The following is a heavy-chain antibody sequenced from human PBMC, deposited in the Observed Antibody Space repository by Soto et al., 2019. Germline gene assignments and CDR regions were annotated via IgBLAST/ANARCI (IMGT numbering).Heavy chain of an antibody. V-gene: IGHV2-26*01. CDR1: GFSLSNARMG. D-gene: IGHD3-16*02. J-gene: IGHJ3*02. CDR3: ARIPYYDYIWGSYRNDAFDI. CDR2: IFSNDEK. Sequence: QVTLKESGPVLVKPTEPLTLTCTVSGFSLSNARMGVSWIRQPPGKALEWLAHIFSNDEKSYSTSLKSRLTISKDTPKSQVVLTMTNMDPVDTATYYCARIPYYDYIWGSYRNDAFDIWGQGTMVTVSS.